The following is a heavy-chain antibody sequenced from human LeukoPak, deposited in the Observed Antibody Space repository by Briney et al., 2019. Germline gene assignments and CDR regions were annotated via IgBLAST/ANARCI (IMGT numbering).Heavy chain of an antibody. CDR1: GFTFDDYG. CDR2: IDWNGGST. CDR3: ARPGDFWDDYGDYSDAFDI. V-gene: IGHV3-20*04. J-gene: IGHJ3*02. D-gene: IGHD4-17*01. Sequence: GGSLRLSCAASGFTFDDYGMSWVRQAPGKGLEWVSGIDWNGGSTGYADSVKGRFTISRDNAKNSLYLQMNSLRAEDTAVYYCARPGDFWDDYGDYSDAFDIWGQGTMVTVSS.